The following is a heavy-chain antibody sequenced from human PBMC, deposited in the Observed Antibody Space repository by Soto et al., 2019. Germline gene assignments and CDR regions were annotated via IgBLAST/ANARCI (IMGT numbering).Heavy chain of an antibody. CDR2: IGAADDP. CDR1: GFTCSAYD. CDR3: ARAYSGRLPRRADYYFAMDV. D-gene: IGHD2-15*01. J-gene: IGHJ6*02. V-gene: IGHV3-13*05. Sequence: GGSLRLSCAASGFTCSAYDMHWVRQTTGKGLEWVSAIGAADDPYYLGSVKGRFTISRENAKNSLYLQMNSLRAEDTAVYYCARAYSGRLPRRADYYFAMDVWGQGTTVT.